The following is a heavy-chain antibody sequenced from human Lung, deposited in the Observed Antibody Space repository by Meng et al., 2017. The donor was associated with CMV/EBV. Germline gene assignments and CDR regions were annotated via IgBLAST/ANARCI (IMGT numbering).Heavy chain of an antibody. V-gene: IGHV3-53*01. Sequence: GGSXRLXWAASGFTVSSNYMSWVRQAPGKGLEWVSVIYSGGSTYYADSVKGRFTISRDNSKNTLYLQMNSLRAEDTAVYYCARSIFGAPGGVWGQGTAVT. J-gene: IGHJ6*02. CDR3: ARSIFGAPGGV. CDR2: IYSGGST. CDR1: GFTVSSNY. D-gene: IGHD3-3*01.